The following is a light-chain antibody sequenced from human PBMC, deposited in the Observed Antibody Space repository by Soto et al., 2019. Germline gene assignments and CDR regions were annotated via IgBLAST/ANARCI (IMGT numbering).Light chain of an antibody. V-gene: IGLV1-51*01. J-gene: IGLJ1*01. CDR2: DDN. Sequence: QSVLTQPPSVSAAPGQKVTISCSGSSSNIGGNSVSWYQQLPGTAPKLLIYDDNKRPSGIPARSSGSKSGTSATLGITGFQTGDEADYYCGSWDSSLSAYVFGTGTKVTVL. CDR1: SSNIGGNS. CDR3: GSWDSSLSAYV.